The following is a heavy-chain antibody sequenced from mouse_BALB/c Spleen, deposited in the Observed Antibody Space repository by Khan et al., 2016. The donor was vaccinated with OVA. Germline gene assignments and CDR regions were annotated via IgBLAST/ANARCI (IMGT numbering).Heavy chain of an antibody. V-gene: IGHV1-52*01. CDR2: IDPYDSET. CDR3: ARNPFAY. J-gene: IGHJ3*01. Sequence: QVQLQQPGTELVRPGTSVRLSCKASGYTFTSYWMNWIKQRPEQGLEWIGRIDPYDSETHYNQKFKDKDILTVDKSSNTAYMQLSSLTSDDSAVYYCARNPFAYWGQGTLVTVSA. CDR1: GYTFTSYW.